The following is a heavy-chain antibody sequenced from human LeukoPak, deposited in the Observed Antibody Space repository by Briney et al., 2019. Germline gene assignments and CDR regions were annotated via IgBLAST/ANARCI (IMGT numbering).Heavy chain of an antibody. D-gene: IGHD5-18*01. CDR2: TNHSGST. Sequence: SETLSLTCAVYGGSFSGYYWSWIRQPPGKGLEWIGETNHSGSTNYNPSLKSRVTISVDTSKNQFSLKLSSVTAADTAVYYCASRPIQLWFGATYYFDYWGQGTLVTVSS. J-gene: IGHJ4*02. CDR1: GGSFSGYY. V-gene: IGHV4-34*01. CDR3: ASRPIQLWFGATYYFDY.